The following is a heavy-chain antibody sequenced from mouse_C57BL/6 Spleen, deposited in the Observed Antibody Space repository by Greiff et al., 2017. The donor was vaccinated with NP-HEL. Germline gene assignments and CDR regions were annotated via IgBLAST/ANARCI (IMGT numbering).Heavy chain of an antibody. Sequence: EVQGVESGPELVKPGASVKMSCKASGYTFTDYNMHWVKQSHGKSLEWIGYINPNNGGTSYNQKFKGKATLTVNKSSSTAYMELRSLTSEDSAVYYCARAYDGYPAWFAYWGQGTLVTVSA. V-gene: IGHV1-22*01. J-gene: IGHJ3*01. CDR3: ARAYDGYPAWFAY. CDR1: GYTFTDYN. D-gene: IGHD2-3*01. CDR2: INPNNGGT.